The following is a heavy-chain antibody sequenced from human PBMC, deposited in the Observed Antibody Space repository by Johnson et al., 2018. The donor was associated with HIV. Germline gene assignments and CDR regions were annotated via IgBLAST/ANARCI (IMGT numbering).Heavy chain of an antibody. CDR1: GFTVSSNY. Sequence: VQLVESGGGLVQPGGCLRLSCAASGFTVSSNYMSWVRQAPGKGLEWVSVIYSGGSTYYADSVKGRFTISRDNSKNTLYLQMNSLRAEDTAVYYCAAGYCSSTSCYDGAFDIWGQGTMVTVSS. CDR3: AAGYCSSTSCYDGAFDI. J-gene: IGHJ3*02. D-gene: IGHD2-2*03. CDR2: IYSGGST. V-gene: IGHV3-66*01.